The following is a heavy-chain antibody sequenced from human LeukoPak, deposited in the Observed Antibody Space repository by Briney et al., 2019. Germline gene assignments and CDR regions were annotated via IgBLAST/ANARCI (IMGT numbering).Heavy chain of an antibody. V-gene: IGHV4-39*01. CDR1: VGSISSSSYY. D-gene: IGHD6-19*01. J-gene: IGHJ4*02. CDR2: IYYSGST. Sequence: SETLSLTCTVYVGSISSSSYYWGWIRQPPGKGLEWIGSIYYSGSTYYNPSLKSRVTISVDTSKNQFSLKLSSVTAADTAVYYCARHRTGSSGWYGGPYYFDYWGQGTLVTVSS. CDR3: ARHRTGSSGWYGGPYYFDY.